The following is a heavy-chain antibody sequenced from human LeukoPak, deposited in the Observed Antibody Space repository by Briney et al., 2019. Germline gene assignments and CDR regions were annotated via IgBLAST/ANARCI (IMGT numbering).Heavy chain of an antibody. CDR1: GFIFSGYA. Sequence: GGSLRLSCAASGFIFSGYAIYWVCQAPGKGLEYVSGISSNGGSTYYANSVKGRFTISRDNSKNMLYLQMGSLRAEDMAVYYCARERGSGWFRYFDYWGQGTLVTVSS. V-gene: IGHV3-64*01. CDR3: ARERGSGWFRYFDY. CDR2: ISSNGGST. J-gene: IGHJ4*02. D-gene: IGHD6-19*01.